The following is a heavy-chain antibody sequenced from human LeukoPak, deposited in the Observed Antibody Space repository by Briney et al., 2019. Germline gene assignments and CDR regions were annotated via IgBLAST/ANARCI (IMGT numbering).Heavy chain of an antibody. CDR3: ARAYDGSGNLDY. J-gene: IGHJ4*02. CDR2: IYPNRGGT. Sequence: ASVKVSCKGSGYTFTDYYTHWVRQAPGQGLEWMGWIYPNRGGTNYAQKFQGRVTMTRDTSINTAYMELSRLRSDDTAVYYCARAYDGSGNLDYWGQGTLVTVSS. D-gene: IGHD3-22*01. CDR1: GYTFTDYY. V-gene: IGHV1-2*02.